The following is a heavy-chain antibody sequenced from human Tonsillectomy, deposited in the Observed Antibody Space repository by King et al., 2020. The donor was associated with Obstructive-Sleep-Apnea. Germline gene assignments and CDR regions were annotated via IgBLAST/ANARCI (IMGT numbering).Heavy chain of an antibody. CDR3: GRRDDY. CDR1: GGSFSGHR. CDR2: INDSGSH. V-gene: IGHV4-34*01. Sequence: VQLQQWGAGLLKPSETLSLTCAVFGGSFSGHRWSWIRQSPGKGLQWIGEINDSGSHHYNPSLRSRVTISLDTSKNQFSLRLNSVTAADTAVYYCGRRDDYWGQGTLVTVSS. J-gene: IGHJ4*02.